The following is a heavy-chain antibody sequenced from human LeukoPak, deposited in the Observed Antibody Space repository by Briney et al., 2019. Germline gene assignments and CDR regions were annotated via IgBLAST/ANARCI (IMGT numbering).Heavy chain of an antibody. CDR1: GFTPSSYS. CDR2: ITFSSSYI. D-gene: IGHD1-26*01. CDR3: ARFQSGSYYSDY. Sequence: PGRSLRLSCAASGFTPSSYSMNSVPQAPGHGLEWVSSITFSSSYIYYADSVKGRFTISRDNAKNSLYLQMDSLRDEDTAVYFCARFQSGSYYSDYWGQGTLVTVSS. J-gene: IGHJ4*02. V-gene: IGHV3-21*01.